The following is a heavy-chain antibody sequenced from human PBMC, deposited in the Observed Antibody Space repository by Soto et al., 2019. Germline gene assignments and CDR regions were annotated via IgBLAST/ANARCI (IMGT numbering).Heavy chain of an antibody. V-gene: IGHV4-59*01. Sequence: QVQLQKSGPGLVKPSETLSLTCTVSGGSIRSYYWSWIRQPPGKGLEWIGYIYYSGSTNYNPSLKSRVTISVDTSKNQFSLKLSSVTAADTAVYYCARNYGHAFDIWGQGTMVTVSS. CDR2: IYYSGST. CDR3: ARNYGHAFDI. J-gene: IGHJ3*02. CDR1: GGSIRSYY. D-gene: IGHD1-7*01.